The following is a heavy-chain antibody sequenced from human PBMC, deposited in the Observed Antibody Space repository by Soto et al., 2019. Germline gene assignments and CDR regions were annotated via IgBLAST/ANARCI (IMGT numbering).Heavy chain of an antibody. CDR3: ARDPLSXFAMDV. J-gene: IGHJ6*02. CDR1: GDTFSSYA. CDR2: IIPTFGRT. Sequence: ASVKVSCKASGDTFSSYAISWVRQAPGKGLEWMGKIIPTFGRTNYAQKFQGRLTISADDSTSTAYMELTSLESDDTAVYYCARDPLSXFAMDVWGQGTTVTVSS. V-gene: IGHV1-69*13.